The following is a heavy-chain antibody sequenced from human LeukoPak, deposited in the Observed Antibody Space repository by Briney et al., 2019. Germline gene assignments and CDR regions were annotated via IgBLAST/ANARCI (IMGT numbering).Heavy chain of an antibody. CDR1: GYTFTSYA. CDR2: INAGNGNT. V-gene: IGHV1-3*01. D-gene: IGHD5-18*01. J-gene: IGHJ4*02. Sequence: ASVTVSCTASGYTFTSYAMHWVRQAPGQGLEWMGWINAGNGNTKYSQKFQGRVTITRDTSASTAYMELSSLRSEDTAVYYCARDGRGYSYGYVGYWGQGTLVTVS. CDR3: ARDGRGYSYGYVGY.